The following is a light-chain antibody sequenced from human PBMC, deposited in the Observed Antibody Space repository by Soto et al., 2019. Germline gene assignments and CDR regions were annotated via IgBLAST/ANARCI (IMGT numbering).Light chain of an antibody. CDR1: SGDIGSYNR. CDR3: SSYTNINTRACV. CDR2: EVT. Sequence: QSVLTQPASVSGSPGQSITISCTGTSGDIGSYNRVSWYQQHPGKAPKLIIYEVTDRPSEVSNRFSGSKSGNTASLTISGLQAEDEAEYYCSSYTNINTRACVFGTGTKVTVL. J-gene: IGLJ1*01. V-gene: IGLV2-14*01.